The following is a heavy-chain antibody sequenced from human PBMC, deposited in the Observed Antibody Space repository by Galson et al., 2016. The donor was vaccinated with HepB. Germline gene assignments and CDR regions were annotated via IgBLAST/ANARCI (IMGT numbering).Heavy chain of an antibody. CDR3: VRRPVVAGTGFFDP. D-gene: IGHD6-19*01. CDR1: GYMFTSYW. V-gene: IGHV5-51*01. J-gene: IGHJ5*02. CDR2: IYPGDSET. Sequence: SGAEVKKPGESLKISCKTTGYMFTSYWIAWVRQKPGKGLEWMGIIYPGDSETRYSPSFEGQVIISAATSINTAHLHLSSLRASEPGMYYCVRRPVVAGTGFFDPWGQGTLVTVSS.